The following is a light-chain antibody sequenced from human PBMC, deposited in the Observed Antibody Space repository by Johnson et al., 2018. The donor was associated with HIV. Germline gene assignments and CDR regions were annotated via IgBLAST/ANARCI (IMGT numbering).Light chain of an antibody. CDR3: GTWDSSLSVSYV. CDR2: ENN. J-gene: IGLJ1*01. V-gene: IGLV1-51*02. Sequence: QSVLTQPPSVSAAPGQKVTISCSGSSSNIGNNYVSWYQQLPGTAPKLLIHENNKRPSGIPDRFSGSKSGTSATLDITGLQTGDEADYYCGTWDSSLSVSYVFGTGTKVTVL. CDR1: SSNIGNNY.